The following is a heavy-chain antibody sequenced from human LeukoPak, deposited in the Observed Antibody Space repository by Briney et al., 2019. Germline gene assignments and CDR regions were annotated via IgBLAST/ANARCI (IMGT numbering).Heavy chain of an antibody. Sequence: GASVKVPCKASGYTFTNFDINWVRQATGQGLEWMGWMNPNTGNAGYAQKFQDRVTITWDASISTAYMDLSSLRSEDTAVYYCARVGYSNSYDYWGQGTQVTVSS. J-gene: IGHJ4*02. D-gene: IGHD1-26*01. CDR1: GYTFTNFD. CDR3: ARVGYSNSYDY. V-gene: IGHV1-8*01. CDR2: MNPNTGNA.